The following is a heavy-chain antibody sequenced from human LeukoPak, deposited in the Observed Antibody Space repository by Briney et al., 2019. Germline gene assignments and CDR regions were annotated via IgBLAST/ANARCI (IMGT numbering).Heavy chain of an antibody. J-gene: IGHJ5*02. CDR1: GGTFSSYA. D-gene: IGHD3-10*01. V-gene: IGHV1-69*05. CDR3: AEASAESSLWFEESTYNWFDP. CDR2: IIPIFGTA. Sequence: SVKVSCKASGGTFSSYAISWVRQAPGQGLEWMGGIIPIFGTANYAQKFQGRVTITTDESTSTAYMELSSLRSEDTAVYYCAEASAESSLWFEESTYNWFDPWGQGTLVTVSS.